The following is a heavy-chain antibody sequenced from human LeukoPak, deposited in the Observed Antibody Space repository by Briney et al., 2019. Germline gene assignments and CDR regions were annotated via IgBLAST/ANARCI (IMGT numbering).Heavy chain of an antibody. CDR1: GGSISSSSYY. CDR3: ARQLPSYYDFWSGYSAMYCFDY. Sequence: PSETLSLTCTVSGGSISSSSYYWGWIRHPPGKGLECIGSIYYSGSTYYNPSLKSRVTISVCTSKTQFSLKLSCVTAADTAVYYGARQLPSYYDFWSGYSAMYCFDYWGEGTLVTVSS. J-gene: IGHJ4*02. V-gene: IGHV4-39*01. D-gene: IGHD3-3*01. CDR2: IYYSGST.